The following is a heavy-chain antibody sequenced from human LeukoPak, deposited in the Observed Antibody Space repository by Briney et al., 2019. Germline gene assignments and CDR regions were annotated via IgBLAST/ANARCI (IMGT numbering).Heavy chain of an antibody. J-gene: IGHJ3*02. D-gene: IGHD3-9*01. Sequence: ASVKVSCKASGYTFTSYGISWVRQAPGQGLEWMGWISAYNGNTNYAQKLQGRVTMTTDTSTSTAYMELRSLRSDDTAVYYCARALVPYYDILTGYYKHPIDAFDIWGQGTMVTVSS. CDR1: GYTFTSYG. V-gene: IGHV1-18*01. CDR2: ISAYNGNT. CDR3: ARALVPYYDILTGYYKHPIDAFDI.